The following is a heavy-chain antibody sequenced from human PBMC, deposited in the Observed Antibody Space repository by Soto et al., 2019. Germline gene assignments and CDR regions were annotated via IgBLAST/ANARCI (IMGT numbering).Heavy chain of an antibody. CDR1: SYTFTTST. V-gene: IGHV1-18*01. J-gene: IGHJ6*01. CDR3: ARGGKWLYAMEV. D-gene: IGHD5-12*01. Sequence: ASVKVSCKASSYTFTTSTFTWVRQAPGQGLEYMGWISGHNGNTNSAPKFQGRVTMTTDTSASTAYMELTSLTSDDTAVYYCARGGKWLYAMEVWGAGTTLTVRS. CDR2: ISGHNGNT.